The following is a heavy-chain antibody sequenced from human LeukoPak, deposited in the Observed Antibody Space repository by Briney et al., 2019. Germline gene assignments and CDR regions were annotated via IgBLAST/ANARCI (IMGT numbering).Heavy chain of an antibody. D-gene: IGHD4-23*01. V-gene: IGHV1-69*13. CDR1: GGTFSSYA. Sequence: SVKVSCKASGGTFSSYAISWVRQAPGQGLEWMGGIIPIFGSANYAQKFQGRVTITADESTSTAYMELSSLRSEDTAVYYCARDRYGGKLGYMDVWGKGTTVTVSS. CDR2: IIPIFGSA. CDR3: ARDRYGGKLGYMDV. J-gene: IGHJ6*03.